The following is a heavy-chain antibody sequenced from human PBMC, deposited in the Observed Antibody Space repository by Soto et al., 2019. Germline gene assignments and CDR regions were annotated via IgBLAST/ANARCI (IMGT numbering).Heavy chain of an antibody. CDR3: ARGGTSGWLKGAYDV. Sequence: QVQLVQSGAEVKKPGSSVKVSCKASGGTLNKHAITWVRRAPGQGLEWLGGIIPMFGIPNYPQKFQGRVTITADDSTNTSHMELHSLTSDDTAVYYCARGGTSGWLKGAYDVWGQGTMVTGSS. V-gene: IGHV1-69*01. CDR2: IIPMFGIP. J-gene: IGHJ3*01. CDR1: GGTLNKHA. D-gene: IGHD6-13*01.